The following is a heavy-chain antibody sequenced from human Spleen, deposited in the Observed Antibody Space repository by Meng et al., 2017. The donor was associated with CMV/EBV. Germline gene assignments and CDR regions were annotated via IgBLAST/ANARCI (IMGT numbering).Heavy chain of an antibody. Sequence: ETLSLTCAASGFTFSRYWMTWVRQAPGKGLEWVANIKQDGSEKDYVDSVKGRFTISRDNAKNSLYLQMNSLRAEDTAVYYCARVRGQQPLWGQGTLVTVSS. CDR1: GFTFSRYW. D-gene: IGHD6-13*01. CDR2: IKQDGSEK. V-gene: IGHV3-7*01. J-gene: IGHJ4*02. CDR3: ARVRGQQPL.